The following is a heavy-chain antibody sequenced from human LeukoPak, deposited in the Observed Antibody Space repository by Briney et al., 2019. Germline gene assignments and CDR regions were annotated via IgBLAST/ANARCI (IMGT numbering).Heavy chain of an antibody. CDR3: ARQERYFDWLSPPFDY. CDR1: GGSFSDYY. J-gene: IGHJ4*02. Sequence: SETLSLTCEVYGGSFSDYYWTWIRQPPGKGLEWIGEINHSGSTNYNPSLKSRVTISVDTSKNQFSLKLSSVTAADTAVYYCARQERYFDWLSPPFDYWGQGTLVTVSS. CDR2: INHSGST. V-gene: IGHV4-34*01. D-gene: IGHD3-9*01.